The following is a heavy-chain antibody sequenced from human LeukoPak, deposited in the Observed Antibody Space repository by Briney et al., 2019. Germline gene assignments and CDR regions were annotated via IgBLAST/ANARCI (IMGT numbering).Heavy chain of an antibody. V-gene: IGHV4-59*01. CDR1: DASMSHYY. CDR2: ISYTGST. Sequence: SEILSLTCTVSDASMSHYYWSWIRQPPGKGLQWIGYISYTGSTNYNPSLKSRVSISIHTSKNQFSLKLSSVTAADTAVYYCARSDRYSGTYFEDWGQETLVTVSS. CDR3: ARSDRYSGTYFED. J-gene: IGHJ4*02. D-gene: IGHD1-26*01.